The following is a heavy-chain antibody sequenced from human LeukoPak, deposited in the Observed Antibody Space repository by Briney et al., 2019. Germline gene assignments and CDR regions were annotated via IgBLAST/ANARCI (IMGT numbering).Heavy chain of an antibody. V-gene: IGHV4-59*01. D-gene: IGHD6-19*01. CDR2: IYYSRST. CDR1: GGSISGYF. J-gene: IGHJ5*02. CDR3: ARAVAGTSWFDP. Sequence: SETLSLTCTVSGGSISGYFWSWIRQPPGKGLEWIGDIYYSRSTNYNPSLKSRVTISVDTSKNQFSLKLSSVAAADTAVYYCARAVAGTSWFDPWGQGTLVTVSS.